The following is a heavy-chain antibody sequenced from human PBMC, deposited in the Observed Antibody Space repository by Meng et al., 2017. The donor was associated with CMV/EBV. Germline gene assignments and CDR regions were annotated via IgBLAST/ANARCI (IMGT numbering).Heavy chain of an antibody. Sequence: GGSLRLSCAASGFTFSSYAMHWVRQAPGKGLEWVAVISYDGSNKYYADSVKGRFTISRDNSKNTLYLQMNSLRAEDTAVYYCAREAGYDFWSGFNYGMDVWGQGTTVTVSS. J-gene: IGHJ6*02. D-gene: IGHD3-3*01. CDR3: AREAGYDFWSGFNYGMDV. CDR2: ISYDGSNK. CDR1: GFTFSSYA. V-gene: IGHV3-30-3*01.